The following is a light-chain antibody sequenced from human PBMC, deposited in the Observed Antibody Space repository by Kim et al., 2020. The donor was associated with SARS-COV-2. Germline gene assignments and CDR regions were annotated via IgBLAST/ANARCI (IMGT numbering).Light chain of an antibody. CDR1: SLRSYY. Sequence: SSELTQDPAVSVALGQTVRITCQGDSLRSYYASWYQQKPGQAPVLVIYGKNNRPSGIPDRFSGSSSGNTASLTITGAQAEDEADYYCNSRDSRLFGGGTQLTVL. CDR2: GKN. V-gene: IGLV3-19*01. CDR3: NSRDSRL. J-gene: IGLJ3*02.